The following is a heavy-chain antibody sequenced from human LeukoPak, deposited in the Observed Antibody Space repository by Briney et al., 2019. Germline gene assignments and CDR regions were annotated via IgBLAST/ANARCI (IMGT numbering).Heavy chain of an antibody. CDR1: GYTFTGYY. J-gene: IGHJ5*02. V-gene: IGHV1-2*02. Sequence: GASVKASCKASGYTFTGYYMHWVRQAPGQGREWMGWINPNSGGTNYAQKFQGRVTMTRDTSISTAYMELTRLRSDDTAVYYCARDRAIVGATTHWFDPWGQGTLVTVSS. D-gene: IGHD1-26*01. CDR2: INPNSGGT. CDR3: ARDRAIVGATTHWFDP.